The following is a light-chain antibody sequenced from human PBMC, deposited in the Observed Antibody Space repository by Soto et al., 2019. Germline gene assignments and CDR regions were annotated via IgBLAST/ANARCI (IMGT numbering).Light chain of an antibody. J-gene: IGKJ1*01. Sequence: EIVLTQSPGTLSLSPGERATLSCRASQSVSSSYLAWYQQKPGQAPRLLIYGASSRATGIPDRFSGSGSGTDFTVTIGRLEPEDCAVYCCQQYGSSPPWTFGQGTKVEIK. CDR2: GAS. CDR1: QSVSSSY. V-gene: IGKV3-20*01. CDR3: QQYGSSPPWT.